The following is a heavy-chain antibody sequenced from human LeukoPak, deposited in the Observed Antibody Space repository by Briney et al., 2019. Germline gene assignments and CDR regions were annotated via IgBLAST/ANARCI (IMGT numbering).Heavy chain of an antibody. J-gene: IGHJ5*02. Sequence: GGSLRLSCAASGFTFSSYEMNWVRQAPGKGLEWVANIKQDGSEKYYVDSVKGRFTISRDNAKNSLYLQMNSLRAEDTAVYYCARVASSSWYSLFDPWGQGTLVTVSS. V-gene: IGHV3-7*01. CDR1: GFTFSSYE. CDR3: ARVASSSWYSLFDP. D-gene: IGHD6-13*01. CDR2: IKQDGSEK.